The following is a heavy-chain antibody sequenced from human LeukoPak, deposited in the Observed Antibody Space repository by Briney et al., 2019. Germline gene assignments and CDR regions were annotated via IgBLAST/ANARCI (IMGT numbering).Heavy chain of an antibody. CDR3: AKRPSRLRFLEWLPKYYFDY. CDR2: ISGSGGST. J-gene: IGHJ4*02. CDR1: GFTFRSYA. Sequence: PGGSLRLSCAASGFTFRSYAMSWVRQAPGKGLEWVSGISGSGGSTYYADSVKGRFTISRDNSKNTLYLQMNSLRAEDTAVYYCAKRPSRLRFLEWLPKYYFDYWGQGTLVTVSS. D-gene: IGHD3-3*01. V-gene: IGHV3-23*01.